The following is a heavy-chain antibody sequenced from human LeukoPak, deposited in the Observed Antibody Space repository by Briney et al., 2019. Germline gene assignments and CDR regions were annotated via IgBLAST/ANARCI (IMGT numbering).Heavy chain of an antibody. Sequence: GGSLRLSCAASGFTFNIYSIVWVRQAPGRGLEWVSKITSKSTTIYYADSVKGRFTISRDNARNSLYLQMNSLRAEDTAVYYCARERGYCGRECCVGFDYWGEGILVTVSS. CDR1: GFTFNIYS. CDR3: ARERGYCGRECCVGFDY. D-gene: IGHD2-21*01. V-gene: IGHV3-48*01. J-gene: IGHJ4*02. CDR2: ITSKSTTI.